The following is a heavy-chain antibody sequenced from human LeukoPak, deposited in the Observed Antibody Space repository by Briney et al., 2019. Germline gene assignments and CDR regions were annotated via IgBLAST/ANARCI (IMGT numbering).Heavy chain of an antibody. V-gene: IGHV4-34*01. J-gene: IGHJ4*02. CDR3: ARVSDSRAVGPFDY. D-gene: IGHD3-10*01. Sequence: SETLSLTCAAYGGSFSGYYWSWIRQPPGKGLEWIGEINHSGSTNYNPSLKSRVTISVDTSKSQFSLELSSVTAADTAIYYCARVSDSRAVGPFDYWGQGTLVTVSS. CDR1: GGSFSGYY. CDR2: INHSGST.